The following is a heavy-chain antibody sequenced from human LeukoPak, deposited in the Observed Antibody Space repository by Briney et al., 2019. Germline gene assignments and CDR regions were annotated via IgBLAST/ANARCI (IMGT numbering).Heavy chain of an antibody. CDR2: IHSGGST. CDR3: ALQNDSSPFDY. D-gene: IGHD3-22*01. J-gene: IGHJ4*02. CDR1: GFTVSNNY. Sequence: GGSLRLFCSAPGFTVSNNYISWVRHAPGKGLEGVSVIHSGGSTDYADSVKGLFTISRDNSKNALYLQMNSLRAEDTAVHYCALQNDSSPFDYWGQGTLVTVSS. V-gene: IGHV3-53*01.